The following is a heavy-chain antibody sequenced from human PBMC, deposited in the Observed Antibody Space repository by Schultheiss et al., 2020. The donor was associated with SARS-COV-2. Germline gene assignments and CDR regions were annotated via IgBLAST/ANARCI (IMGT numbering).Heavy chain of an antibody. J-gene: IGHJ4*02. D-gene: IGHD3-22*01. CDR1: GYTFTSYG. CDR2: ISAYNGNT. CDR3: AKGRTTMIVVAPFDY. Sequence: ASVKVSCKASGYTFTSYGISWVRQAPGQGLEWMGWISAYNGNTNYAQKLQGRVTMTTDTSTSTAYMELRSLRSDDTAVYYCAKGRTTMIVVAPFDYWGQGTLVTVSS. V-gene: IGHV1-18*01.